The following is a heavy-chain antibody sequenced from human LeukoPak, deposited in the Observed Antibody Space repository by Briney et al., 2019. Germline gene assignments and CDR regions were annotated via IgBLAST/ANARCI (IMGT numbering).Heavy chain of an antibody. CDR1: GFNFANSW. CDR2: IYPDDSDT. CDR3: AREATGTGWLDP. V-gene: IGHV5-51*01. Sequence: GESLKISCKCSGFNFANSWIAWVRQKPRKGLEWMGIIYPDDSDTRFSPSFQGQVTISADKSISTAFLQWRSLKASDSAMYFCAREATGTGWLDPWGQGTLVTVSS. J-gene: IGHJ5*02. D-gene: IGHD1-1*01.